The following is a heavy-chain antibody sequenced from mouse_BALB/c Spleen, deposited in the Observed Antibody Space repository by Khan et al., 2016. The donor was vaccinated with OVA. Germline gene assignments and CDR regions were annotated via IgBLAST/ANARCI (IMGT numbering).Heavy chain of an antibody. Sequence: EVQLQESGAELVKPGASVKLSCSASGFNIKDTYIHWMKQRPEQGLEWIGRIDPPNDDSKYGPKFQAKATLTADTSSNTAYLQLSSLTSEDTAVYYCATLYGNALAFWGQGTLVSVSA. V-gene: IGHV14-3*02. CDR3: ATLYGNALAF. CDR1: GFNIKDTY. CDR2: IDPPNDDS. J-gene: IGHJ3*01. D-gene: IGHD2-1*01.